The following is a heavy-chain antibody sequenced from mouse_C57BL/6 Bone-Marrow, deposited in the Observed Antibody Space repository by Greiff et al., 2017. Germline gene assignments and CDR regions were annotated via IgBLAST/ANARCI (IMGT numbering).Heavy chain of an antibody. CDR1: GYTFTSYW. J-gene: IGHJ1*03. D-gene: IGHD2-5*01. CDR3: ARSAYYSNCWYFDF. CDR2: IYPGSGST. V-gene: IGHV1-55*01. Sequence: QVQLQQPGAELVKPGASVKMSCKASGYTFTSYWITWVKQRPGQGLEWIGDIYPGSGSTNYNEKFKSKATLTVDTSSSTAYMQLSSLTSEDAAVYYCARSAYYSNCWYFDFWGTGTTVTVSS.